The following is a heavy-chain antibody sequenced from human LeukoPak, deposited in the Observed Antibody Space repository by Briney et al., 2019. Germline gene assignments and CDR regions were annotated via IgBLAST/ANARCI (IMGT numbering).Heavy chain of an antibody. J-gene: IGHJ3*02. D-gene: IGHD3-10*01. CDR3: ARPYSGFCAAFDI. Sequence: PGGSLRLSCAASGFTFSSYNIHWVRQAPGKGLEWVAVISYDGNSQYYADSVKGRFTVSRDNSKHTLYLQMNSLRDEDTAEYYCARPYSGFCAAFDIWGQGSRVTVSS. CDR2: ISYDGNSQ. CDR1: GFTFSSYN. V-gene: IGHV3-30-3*01.